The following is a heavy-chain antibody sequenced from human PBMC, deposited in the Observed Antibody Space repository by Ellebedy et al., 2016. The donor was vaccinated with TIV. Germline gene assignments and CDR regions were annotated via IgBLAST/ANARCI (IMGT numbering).Heavy chain of an antibody. Sequence: GESLKISXAASGFTFSSYAMSWVRQAPGKGLEWVSGISGSGGSTYYADSVKGRFTISRDNSKNTLYLQMNSLRAEDTAVYHCAGQGYCSGTSCYRYYMDVWGKGTTVTVSS. CDR2: ISGSGGST. V-gene: IGHV3-23*01. D-gene: IGHD2-2*01. CDR3: AGQGYCSGTSCYRYYMDV. J-gene: IGHJ6*03. CDR1: GFTFSSYA.